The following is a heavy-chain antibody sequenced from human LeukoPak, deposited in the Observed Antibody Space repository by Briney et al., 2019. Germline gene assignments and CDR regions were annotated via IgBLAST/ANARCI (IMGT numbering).Heavy chain of an antibody. CDR2: IFPGDSDT. CDR1: GYSFTSYC. V-gene: IGHV5-51*01. J-gene: IGHJ6*02. D-gene: IGHD1-26*01. Sequence: GESLKISCKGSGYSFTSYCIGWVRQMPGKGLEWMGIIFPGDSDTRYSPSFQGQVTISADKSISTAYLQWSSLKASDTAMYYCARRSLSGSQGKDRYYYYYYGMDVWGQGTTVAVSS. CDR3: ARRSLSGSQGKDRYYYYYYGMDV.